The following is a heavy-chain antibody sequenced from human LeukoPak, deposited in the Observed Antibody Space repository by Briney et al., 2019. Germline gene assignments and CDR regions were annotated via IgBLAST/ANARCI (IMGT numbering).Heavy chain of an antibody. CDR3: ARDRAMEGFDY. CDR2: IWYDGSNK. V-gene: IGHV3-33*01. CDR1: GFTFSTYG. Sequence: GGSLRLSCAASGFTFSTYGMHWVRQAPGKGLERVAVIWYDGSNKYYADSVKGRFTISRDNSENTLYLQMSSLRAEDTAVYYCARDRAMEGFDYWGQGTLVTVSS. D-gene: IGHD5-18*01. J-gene: IGHJ4*02.